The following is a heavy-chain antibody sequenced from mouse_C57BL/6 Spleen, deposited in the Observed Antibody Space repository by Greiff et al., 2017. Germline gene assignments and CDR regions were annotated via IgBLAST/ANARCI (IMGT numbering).Heavy chain of an antibody. D-gene: IGHD1-1*01. J-gene: IGHJ4*01. Sequence: QVHVKQSGAELARPGASVKLSCKASGYTFTSYGISWVKQRTGQGLAWIGEIYPRSGNTYYNEKFKGKATLTADKSSSTAYMELRSLTSEDSAVYFCAREIYYGSSYAMDYWGQGTSVTVSS. CDR1: GYTFTSYG. CDR3: AREIYYGSSYAMDY. V-gene: IGHV1-81*01. CDR2: IYPRSGNT.